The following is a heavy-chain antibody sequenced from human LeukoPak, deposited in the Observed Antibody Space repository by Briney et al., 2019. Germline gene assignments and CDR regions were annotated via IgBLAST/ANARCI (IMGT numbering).Heavy chain of an antibody. V-gene: IGHV1-69*13. CDR1: GGTFSSYA. CDR2: IIPIFGTA. CDR3: ARAYCSGGSCYPFYYGMDV. J-gene: IGHJ6*04. D-gene: IGHD2-15*01. Sequence: ASVKVSCKASGGTFSSYAIIWVRQAPGQGLEWMGGIIPIFGTANYAQKFQGRVTITADESTSTAYMELSSLRAEDTAVYYCARAYCSGGSCYPFYYGMDVWGKGTTVSVPS.